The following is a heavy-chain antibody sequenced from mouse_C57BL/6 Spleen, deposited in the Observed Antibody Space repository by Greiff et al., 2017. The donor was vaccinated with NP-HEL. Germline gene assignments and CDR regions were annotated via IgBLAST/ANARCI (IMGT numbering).Heavy chain of an antibody. V-gene: IGHV1-18*01. CDR3: ARSPGIGKNYAMDY. CDR2: INPNNGGT. CDR1: GYTFTDYN. J-gene: IGHJ4*01. Sequence: EVQLQQSGPELVKPGASVKIPCKASGYTFTDYNMDWVKQSHGKSLEWIGDINPNNGGTIYNQKFKGKATLTVDKSSSTAYMELRSLTSEDTAVYYCARSPGIGKNYAMDYWGQGTSVTVSS. D-gene: IGHD2-1*01.